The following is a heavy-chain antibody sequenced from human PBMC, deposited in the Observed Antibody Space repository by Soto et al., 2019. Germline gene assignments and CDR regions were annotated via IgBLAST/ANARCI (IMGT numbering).Heavy chain of an antibody. CDR1: GGTFSSYT. CDR2: IIPILGIA. V-gene: IGHV1-69*02. CDR3: ARVKNYYYYYMDV. Sequence: SVKVSCKASGGTFSSYTISWVRQAPGQGLEWMGRIIPILGIANYAQKFQGRVTITADKSTSTAYMELSSLRSEDTAVYYCARVKNYYYYYMDVWGKGTTVTVSS. J-gene: IGHJ6*03.